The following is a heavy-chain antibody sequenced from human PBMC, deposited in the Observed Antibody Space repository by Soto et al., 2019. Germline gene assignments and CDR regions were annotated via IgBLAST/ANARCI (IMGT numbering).Heavy chain of an antibody. D-gene: IGHD3-22*01. CDR1: GGSISSGGYY. CDR3: ARDSPPYYYDSSGGI. Sequence: SETLSLTCTVSGGSISSGGYYWSWIRQHPGKGLEWIGYIYYSGSTYYNPSLKSRVTISVDTSKNQFSLKLSSVTAADTAVYYCARDSPPYYYDSSGGIWGQGTMVTVSS. V-gene: IGHV4-31*03. J-gene: IGHJ3*02. CDR2: IYYSGST.